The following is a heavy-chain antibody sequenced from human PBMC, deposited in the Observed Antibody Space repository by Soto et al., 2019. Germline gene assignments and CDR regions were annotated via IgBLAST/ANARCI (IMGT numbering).Heavy chain of an antibody. CDR3: ARRGSSSVDY. J-gene: IGHJ4*02. CDR1: GYSFITYA. CDR2: INTINGNT. Sequence: QVQLVQSGAEVRKPGASVKVSCKASGYSFITYAMHRLRQAPGQRLEWMGWINTINGNTEYSQRFQGRITITRDTSATTTYMDLGSLTSEDSAVYFCARRGSSSVDYWGQGTLVTVSS. D-gene: IGHD6-13*01. V-gene: IGHV1-3*04.